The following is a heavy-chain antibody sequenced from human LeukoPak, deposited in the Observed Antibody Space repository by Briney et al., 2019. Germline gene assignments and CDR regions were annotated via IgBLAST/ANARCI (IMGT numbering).Heavy chain of an antibody. CDR1: GFTFDDYG. Sequence: GGSLRLSCAASGFTFDDYGMSWVRQAAGKGLEWFSGINWNGGSTGYVDSVKGRFTIYRDNAKNSVYLQMNSLRVEDTAVYYCAKLTPFDYWGQGTLVTVSS. D-gene: IGHD4-23*01. V-gene: IGHV3-20*04. CDR3: AKLTPFDY. CDR2: INWNGGST. J-gene: IGHJ4*02.